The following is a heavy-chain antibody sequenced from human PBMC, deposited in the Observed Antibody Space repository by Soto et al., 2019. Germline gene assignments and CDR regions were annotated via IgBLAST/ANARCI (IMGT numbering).Heavy chain of an antibody. D-gene: IGHD3-9*01. CDR1: GASIYNGGYF. CDR3: ANESTTEEVDT. V-gene: IGHV4-30-4*01. CDR2: IHNSGSP. Sequence: SETLSLTCSVSGASIYNGGYFWSWIRQSPGKGLEWIGHIHNSGSPYNNPSLKSRVTISADTSKNQFSLKLTSVTAADTAVDDGANESTTEEVDTWGQDALLPVAS. J-gene: IGHJ1*01.